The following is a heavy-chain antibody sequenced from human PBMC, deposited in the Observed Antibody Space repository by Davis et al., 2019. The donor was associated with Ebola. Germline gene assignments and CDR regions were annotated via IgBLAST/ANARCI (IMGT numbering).Heavy chain of an antibody. CDR1: GFTFDAYG. CDR3: ARDGDGRYYGSGSYYLIFDY. V-gene: IGHV3-20*04. CDR2: INWNGGST. J-gene: IGHJ4*02. D-gene: IGHD3-10*01. Sequence: PGGSLRLSCAASGFTFDAYGMSWVRQAPGTALEWVSGINWNGGSTGYADSVKRRFTISRDNAKNSLYLQMNSLRAEDTALYYCARDGDGRYYGSGSYYLIFDYWGQGTLVTVSS.